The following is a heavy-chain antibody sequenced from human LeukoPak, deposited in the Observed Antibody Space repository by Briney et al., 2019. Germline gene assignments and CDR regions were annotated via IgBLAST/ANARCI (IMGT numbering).Heavy chain of an antibody. CDR1: GFTFSDYY. CDR3: ARQISRSGRFNYFFDY. J-gene: IGHJ4*02. Sequence: GSLRLSCAASGFTFSDYYMSWIRQAPGKGLEWIGEINHWGSTNYNPSLKSRVTISVDTSKNQFSLKLSSVTAADTAAYSCARQISRSGRFNYFFDYWGQGTLVTVSS. CDR2: INHWGST. V-gene: IGHV4-34*01. D-gene: IGHD3-10*01.